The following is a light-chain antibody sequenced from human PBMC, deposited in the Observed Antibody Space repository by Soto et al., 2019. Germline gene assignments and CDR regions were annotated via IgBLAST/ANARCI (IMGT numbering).Light chain of an antibody. CDR1: QSVNIY. CDR3: QQRSNWPPIT. Sequence: EIVLTQSPATLSLSPGERATLSCRASQSVNIYLAWYQQKPDQAPRLLIHDASSRATGIPARFSGSGSGTDFTLTISSLEPEDFAVYYCQQRSNWPPITFGQGTRLEIK. CDR2: DAS. J-gene: IGKJ5*01. V-gene: IGKV3-11*01.